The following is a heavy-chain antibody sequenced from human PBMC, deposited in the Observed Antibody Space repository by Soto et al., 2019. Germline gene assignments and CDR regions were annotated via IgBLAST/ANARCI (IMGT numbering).Heavy chain of an antibody. CDR1: GFTFSNAW. CDR2: IKSKTDGGTT. Sequence: QRLSCAASGFTFSNAWMSWVRQAPGKGLEWVGRIKSKTDGGTTDYAAPVKGRFTISRDDSKNTLYLQMNSLKTEDTAVYYCTTAGVGATYYYYYGMDVWGQGTTVTVSS. J-gene: IGHJ6*02. CDR3: TTAGVGATYYYYYGMDV. V-gene: IGHV3-15*01. D-gene: IGHD1-26*01.